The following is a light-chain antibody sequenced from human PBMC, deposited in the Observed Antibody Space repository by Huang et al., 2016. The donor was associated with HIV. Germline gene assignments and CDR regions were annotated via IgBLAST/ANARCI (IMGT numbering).Light chain of an antibody. Sequence: EIVLTQSPATLSLSPGERATLSCRASQSVSSHLAWYQQKPGQAPRLLIYDASNRATGIPARFSGRGSGTDFTLTISSLEPEDFAVYYCQQRSNWPPTFGQGTKLEIK. CDR1: QSVSSH. V-gene: IGKV3-11*01. CDR2: DAS. CDR3: QQRSNWPPT. J-gene: IGKJ2*01.